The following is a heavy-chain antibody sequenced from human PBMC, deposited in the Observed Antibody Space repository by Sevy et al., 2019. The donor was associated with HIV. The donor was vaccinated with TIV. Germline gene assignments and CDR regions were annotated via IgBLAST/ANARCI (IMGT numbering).Heavy chain of an antibody. Sequence: GGSLRLSCAASGFTFSSYAMSWVRQAPGKGLEWVSAISGSGSSTYYPDSVKGRFTISRDNSKNTLYLQMNSLRAEDTAVYYCAKWSSGQWLGGDAFDIWGQGTMVTVSS. CDR1: GFTFSSYA. CDR2: ISGSGSST. CDR3: AKWSSGQWLGGDAFDI. J-gene: IGHJ3*02. D-gene: IGHD6-19*01. V-gene: IGHV3-23*01.